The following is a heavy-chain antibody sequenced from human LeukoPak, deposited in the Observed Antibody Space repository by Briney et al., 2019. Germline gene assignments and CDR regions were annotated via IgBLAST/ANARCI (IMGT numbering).Heavy chain of an antibody. CDR3: ARDLKWSGYLDY. J-gene: IGHJ4*02. CDR1: GGSISSGSYY. Sequence: SETLSLTCTVSGGSISSGSYYWSWIRQPAGKGLEWIGRIYTSGSTNYNPSLKSRVTISVDTSKNQFSLKLSSVTAADTAVYYCARDLKWSGYLDYWGQGTLVTVSS. D-gene: IGHD3-3*01. CDR2: IYTSGST. V-gene: IGHV4-61*02.